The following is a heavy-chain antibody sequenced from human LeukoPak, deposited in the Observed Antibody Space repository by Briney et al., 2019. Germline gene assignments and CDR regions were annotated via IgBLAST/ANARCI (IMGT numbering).Heavy chain of an antibody. CDR1: GLTFTTYA. D-gene: IGHD6-13*01. J-gene: IGHJ4*02. V-gene: IGHV3-53*01. Sequence: GRSLRLSCAASGLTFTTYAMHWVRQAPGKGLEWVSVIYSGGSTYYADSVKGRFTISRDNSKNTLYLQMNSLRAEDTAVYYCAREGGSSWYYFDYWGQGTLVTVSS. CDR3: AREGGSSWYYFDY. CDR2: IYSGGST.